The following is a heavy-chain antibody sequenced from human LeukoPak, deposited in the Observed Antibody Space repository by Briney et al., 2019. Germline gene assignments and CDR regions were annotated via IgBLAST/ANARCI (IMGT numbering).Heavy chain of an antibody. CDR1: GYSISSGYY. J-gene: IGHJ4*02. CDR3: ARLVISGSNYFDY. CDR2: INYSGTT. D-gene: IGHD1-26*01. Sequence: SETLSLTCTVSGYSISSGYYWGWIRQPPGKGLEWIGSINYSGTTYYNPSLKSRVTISVDTSKNQFSLKVSSVTAADTAVYYCARLVISGSNYFDYWGQGTLVTVSS. V-gene: IGHV4-38-2*02.